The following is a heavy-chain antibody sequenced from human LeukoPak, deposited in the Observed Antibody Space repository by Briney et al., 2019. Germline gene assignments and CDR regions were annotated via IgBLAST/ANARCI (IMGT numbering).Heavy chain of an antibody. Sequence: ETLSLTCAVSGGSFSGYYSSWIRPPPGEGLEWIGEIKHIVSANYNPSLKSRVTISVDTSKNQFSLKLSSVTAADTAVYYCARGQWDRFVVVPAAKGARLDYWGQGTLVTVSS. D-gene: IGHD2-2*01. CDR1: GGSFSGYY. CDR3: ARGQWDRFVVVPAAKGARLDY. J-gene: IGHJ4*02. CDR2: IKHIVSA. V-gene: IGHV4-34*01.